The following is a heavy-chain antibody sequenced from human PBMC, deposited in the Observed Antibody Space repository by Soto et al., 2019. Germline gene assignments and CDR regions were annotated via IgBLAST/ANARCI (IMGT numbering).Heavy chain of an antibody. D-gene: IGHD3-16*01. J-gene: IGHJ5*02. V-gene: IGHV4-59*01. CDR2: IYYSGST. CDR1: GGSISRYY. CDR3: ADYDYVQGWFYP. Sequence: SETLSLTCTVSGGSISRYYWSWIRQPPGKGLEWIGYIYYSGSTNYNPSLKSRVTISVDTSKNQFSLKLSSVTAADTAVYYCADYDYVQGWFYPWGQGTLVTVSS.